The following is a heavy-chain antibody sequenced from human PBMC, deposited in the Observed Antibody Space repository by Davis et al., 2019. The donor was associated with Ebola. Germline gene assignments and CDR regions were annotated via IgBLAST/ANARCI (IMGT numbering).Heavy chain of an antibody. CDR2: INQYGREE. CDR3: ARDAFSLSRYDTEDH. Sequence: GESLKISCEASGFTFSDYWMTWVRQAPGKGLEWVANINQYGREEYYVDSVKGRFTISRDNAKNSLYLQMDSLRVEDTAIYYCARDAFSLSRYDTEDHWGQGTLVTVSS. V-gene: IGHV3-7*01. CDR1: GFTFSDYW. D-gene: IGHD3-9*01. J-gene: IGHJ4*02.